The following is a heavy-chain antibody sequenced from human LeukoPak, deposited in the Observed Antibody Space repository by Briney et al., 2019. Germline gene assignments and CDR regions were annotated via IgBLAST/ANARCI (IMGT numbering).Heavy chain of an antibody. CDR3: ARGPDYDILPGFFMFDF. J-gene: IGHJ4*02. CDR1: GFMFTNYW. Sequence: GGSLRLSCAASGFMFTNYWMTWVRQAPGKGLEWVANIKQDGSEKHYMDSVKGRFTISRDNAENSLYLQMNSLRADDTAVYYCARGPDYDILPGFFMFDFWGQGTLVIVSS. V-gene: IGHV3-7*01. D-gene: IGHD3-9*01. CDR2: IKQDGSEK.